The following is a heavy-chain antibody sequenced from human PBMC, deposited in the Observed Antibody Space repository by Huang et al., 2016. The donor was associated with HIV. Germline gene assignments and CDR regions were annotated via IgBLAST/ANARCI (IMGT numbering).Heavy chain of an antibody. CDR1: GGCFSGYQ. Sequence: QVRLEQWGAGLLKPSETLSLTCTVYGGCFSGYQWTLLRQSPGKGVEWFVEINHSGRATYNPSLKTRVTITGDMSKNQFSLKMTSLTVTDTAVYFCARGLRFCRGGDCFPTHFQHWSQG. CDR2: INHSGRA. V-gene: IGHV4-34*02. D-gene: IGHD2-21*02. CDR3: ARGLRFCRGGDCFPTHFQH. J-gene: IGHJ1*01.